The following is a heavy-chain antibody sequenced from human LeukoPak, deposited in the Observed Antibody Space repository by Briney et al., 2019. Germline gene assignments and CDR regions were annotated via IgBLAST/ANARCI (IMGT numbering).Heavy chain of an antibody. D-gene: IGHD3-9*01. CDR3: ARADYDILTGYYTEYFQH. CDR2: ISYDGSNK. Sequence: PGRSLRLSCAASGFTFSSYAMHWVRQAPGKRLEWVAVISYDGSNKYYADSVKGRFTISRDNSKNTLYLQMNSLRAEDTAVYYCARADYDILTGYYTEYFQHWGQGTLVTVSS. CDR1: GFTFSSYA. V-gene: IGHV3-30-3*01. J-gene: IGHJ1*01.